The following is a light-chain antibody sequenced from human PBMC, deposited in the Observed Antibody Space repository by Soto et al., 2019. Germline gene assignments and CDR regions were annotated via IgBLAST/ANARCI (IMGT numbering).Light chain of an antibody. V-gene: IGKV3-15*01. CDR2: GAS. Sequence: EIVMTQSPATLSVSPGDRATLSCRASQSVSSNLAWYQRKPGQAPRLLIYGASTRATGIPARFSGSGSGTEFTLTISSLQSEDFAVYYCQQYKNWPRGTFGQGTKLEIK. CDR1: QSVSSN. CDR3: QQYKNWPRGT. J-gene: IGKJ2*01.